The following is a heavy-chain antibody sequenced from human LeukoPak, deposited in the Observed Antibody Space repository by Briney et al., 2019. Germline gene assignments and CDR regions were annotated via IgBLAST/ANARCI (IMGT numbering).Heavy chain of an antibody. J-gene: IGHJ3*02. CDR3: ARDPLTGDDSGAFDI. CDR1: GYTFTGYY. Sequence: ASVKVSCKASGYTFTGYYMHWVRQAPGQGLEWMGWINPNSGGTNYAQKFQGRVTMTRDTSISTAYMELSRLRSDDTAVYYCARDPLTGDDSGAFDIWGLGTMVTVSS. V-gene: IGHV1-2*02. D-gene: IGHD7-27*01. CDR2: INPNSGGT.